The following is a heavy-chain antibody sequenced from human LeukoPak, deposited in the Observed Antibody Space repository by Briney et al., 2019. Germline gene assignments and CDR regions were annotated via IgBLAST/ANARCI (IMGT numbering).Heavy chain of an antibody. CDR1: GGSISSSSYY. CDR2: IYYSGST. V-gene: IGHV4-39*01. CDR3: ARRNTVYDYVWGSYRKTYYYYYMDV. D-gene: IGHD3-16*02. Sequence: SETLSLTCTVSGGSISSSSYYWGSIRQPPGKGLEWIGRIYYSGSTYYNPSLKSRVTISVDTSKNQFSLKLSSVTAADTAVYYCARRNTVYDYVWGSYRKTYYYYYMDVWGKGTTVTISS. J-gene: IGHJ6*03.